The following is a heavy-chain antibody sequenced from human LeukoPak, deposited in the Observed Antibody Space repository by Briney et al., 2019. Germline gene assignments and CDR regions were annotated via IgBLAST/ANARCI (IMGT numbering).Heavy chain of an antibody. CDR3: ARHGIWFGDTNRWFDP. V-gene: IGHV4-59*08. J-gene: IGHJ5*02. D-gene: IGHD3-10*01. Sequence: SETLSLTCTVSGGSISSYYWSWIRQPPGKGLEWIGYIYCSGSTNYNPSLTSRVTISVDTSKNQFSLRLTSVTAADTAVYFCARHGIWFGDTNRWFDPWGQGTLVTVSS. CDR1: GGSISSYY. CDR2: IYCSGST.